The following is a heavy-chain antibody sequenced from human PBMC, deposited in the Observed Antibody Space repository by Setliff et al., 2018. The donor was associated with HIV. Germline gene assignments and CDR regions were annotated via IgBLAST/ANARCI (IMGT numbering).Heavy chain of an antibody. D-gene: IGHD4-4*01. CDR3: ARGGTLTDMDV. Sequence: PSETLSLTCTVSGASIISHYYSWIRQPPGKGLEWIGEINHTGSTKYNPSLKSRVTISVDTSKNQFSLKLSSMTAADTAVYYCARGGTLTDMDVWGKGTTVTVSS. J-gene: IGHJ6*03. V-gene: IGHV4-34*01. CDR2: INHTGST. CDR1: GASIISHY.